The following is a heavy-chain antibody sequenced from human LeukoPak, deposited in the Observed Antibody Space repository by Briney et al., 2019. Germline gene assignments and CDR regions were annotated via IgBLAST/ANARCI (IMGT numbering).Heavy chain of an antibody. J-gene: IGHJ4*02. CDR1: GFTFSSYA. Sequence: PGGSLRLSCAASGFTFSSYAMRWVRQAPGKGLEWVSVISASGGSTDYADSVKGRFTISRDNSKNTLYLQMNSLRAEDTAVYYCAKEARTFGDPGHFDYWGQGTLVTVSS. D-gene: IGHD3-10*01. CDR3: AKEARTFGDPGHFDY. CDR2: ISASGGST. V-gene: IGHV3-23*01.